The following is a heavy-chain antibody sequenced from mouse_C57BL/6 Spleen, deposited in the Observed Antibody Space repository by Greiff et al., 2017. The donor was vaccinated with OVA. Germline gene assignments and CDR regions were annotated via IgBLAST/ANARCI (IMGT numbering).Heavy chain of an antibody. CDR1: GFTFTSYW. Sequence: VQLQQPGAGLVQPGASVKLSCTASGFTFTSYWMHWVQQSPGQGLEWIGEIDPSASYTNYTQKFKGQFTLTLDKSASTAYMQLSSRTSADSSGDYYGRWGTDYYAMDYWGQGTSVTVSS. D-gene: IGHD3-3*01. V-gene: IGHV1-69*01. CDR3: GRWGTDYYAMDY. J-gene: IGHJ4*01. CDR2: IDPSASYT.